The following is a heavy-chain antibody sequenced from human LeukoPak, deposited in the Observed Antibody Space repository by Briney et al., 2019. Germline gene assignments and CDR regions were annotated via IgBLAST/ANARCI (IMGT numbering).Heavy chain of an antibody. D-gene: IGHD3-22*01. V-gene: IGHV3-23*01. CDR2: IRNSGSGT. CDR3: ARDEPGSGYEYYFDY. J-gene: IGHJ4*02. CDR1: GFTFSTYT. Sequence: GGSLRLSCAASGFTFSTYTMSWVRQAPGKGLEWVSTIRNSGSGTYYADSVKGRFTISRDDSRNTLYLQMNSLRAEDTAVYYCARDEPGSGYEYYFDYWGQGTLVTVSS.